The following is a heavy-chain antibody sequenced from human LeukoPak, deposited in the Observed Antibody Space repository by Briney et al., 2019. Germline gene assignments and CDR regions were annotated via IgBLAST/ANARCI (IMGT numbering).Heavy chain of an antibody. CDR3: ARASVTYYYYYYMDV. J-gene: IGHJ6*03. Sequence: SETLSLTCTVPGGSISSYYWSWIRQPAGKGLEWIGRIYTSGSTNYNPSLKSRVTMSVDTSKNQFSLKLSSVTAADTAVYYCARASVTYYYYYYMDVWGKGTTVTVSS. V-gene: IGHV4-4*07. CDR2: IYTSGST. CDR1: GGSISSYY. D-gene: IGHD4-11*01.